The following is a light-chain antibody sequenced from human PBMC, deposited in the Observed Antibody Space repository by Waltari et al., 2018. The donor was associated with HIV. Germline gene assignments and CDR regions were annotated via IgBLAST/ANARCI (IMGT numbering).Light chain of an antibody. CDR3: LTYVSKTSTWQ. V-gene: IGLV2-23*02. Sequence: QSALTQPASVSGNPGQSVTITCTGTDIDIGNYNLVSWFQQHPGKAPKLLIYAFSNRPSGVSSRFSGSKSCYFASLTISGLLTEDESSYYCLTYVSKTSTWQFGGGTYLTV. CDR1: DIDIGNYNL. J-gene: IGLJ3*02. CDR2: AFS.